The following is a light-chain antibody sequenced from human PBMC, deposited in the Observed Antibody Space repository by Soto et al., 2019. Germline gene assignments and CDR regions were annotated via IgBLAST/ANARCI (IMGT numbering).Light chain of an antibody. J-gene: IGKJ1*01. CDR1: QSISSY. V-gene: IGKV1-39*01. CDR2: AAS. Sequence: DLQMTQSPSSLSASVGDRVTITCRASQSISSYLNWYQQKPGKAPKLLIYAASSLQSGVQSRFSGSGSGTDFTLTISSLQPEDFATYYCQQSYSTLWTFGQGTKVEIK. CDR3: QQSYSTLWT.